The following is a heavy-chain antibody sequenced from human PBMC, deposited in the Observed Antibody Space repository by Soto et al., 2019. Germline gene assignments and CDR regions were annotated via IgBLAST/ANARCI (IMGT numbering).Heavy chain of an antibody. V-gene: IGHV3-30*03. Sequence: QVQLVESGGGVVQPGRSLRLSCAASGFTFSSYGMHWVRQAPGKGLEWVALISFDGSNTYYADSVKGRFTISRDNSQNPLYLHMHSLRAEDTSLYHGGAVQFFSDYWGQGTLVTVSS. D-gene: IGHD3-10*01. J-gene: IGHJ4*02. CDR1: GFTFSSYG. CDR3: GAVQFFSDY. CDR2: ISFDGSNT.